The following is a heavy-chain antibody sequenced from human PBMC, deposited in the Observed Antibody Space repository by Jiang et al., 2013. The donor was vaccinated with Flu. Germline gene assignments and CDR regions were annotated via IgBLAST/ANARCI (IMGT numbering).Heavy chain of an antibody. CDR1: GFTFSSSA. Sequence: LESGGGLVQPGGSLRLSCAASGFTFSSSAMSWVRQAPGKGLEWVSAISGSGGSTYYADSVKGRFTISRDNSKNTLYLQMISLRAEDTAVYYCAKGSAYDPRAYDYWGQGTLVTVSS. J-gene: IGHJ4*02. CDR3: AKGSAYDPRAYDY. CDR2: ISGSGGST. D-gene: IGHD5-12*01. V-gene: IGHV3-23*01.